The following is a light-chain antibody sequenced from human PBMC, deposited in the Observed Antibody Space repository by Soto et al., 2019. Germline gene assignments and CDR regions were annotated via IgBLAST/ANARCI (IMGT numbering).Light chain of an antibody. CDR1: RSISTY. CDR3: QQTYYSSLV. Sequence: DIQMTQSPSSLSASVGDTVTITCRASRSISTYLNWYQQKPGKAPEHPIFAASSLQNGVTSRFSGSGSGTAFTLPIGKVEPEDSAIYYCQQTYYSSLVFGRGTKLEIK. J-gene: IGKJ2*01. V-gene: IGKV1-39*01. CDR2: AAS.